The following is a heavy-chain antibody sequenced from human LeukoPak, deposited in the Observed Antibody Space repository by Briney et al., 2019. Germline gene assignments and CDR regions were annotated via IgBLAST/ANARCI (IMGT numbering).Heavy chain of an antibody. V-gene: IGHV3-23*01. D-gene: IGHD2-15*01. CDR2: ITGTGGR. Sequence: GGSLRLSCAVSGFTLTNHGVSWVRQAPGKGLEWVSIITGTGGRYYGDSVKGRFILSRDNSKNTVYMQMSSLRAEDTATYYCAKDYCRDGNCPFPFLDSWGQGTLVAVSS. CDR1: GFTLTNHG. J-gene: IGHJ4*02. CDR3: AKDYCRDGNCPFPFLDS.